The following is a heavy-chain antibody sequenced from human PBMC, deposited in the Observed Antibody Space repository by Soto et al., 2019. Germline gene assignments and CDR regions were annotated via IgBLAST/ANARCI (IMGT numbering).Heavy chain of an antibody. Sequence: SETLSLTCAVYGGSFSGYYWSWIRQPPGKGLEWIGEINHSGSTNYNPSLKSRVTRSVDTSKNQFSLKLSSVTAADTAVYYCARLSNWNDRDYWGQGTLVTVSS. D-gene: IGHD1-1*01. V-gene: IGHV4-34*01. CDR3: ARLSNWNDRDY. CDR2: INHSGST. CDR1: GGSFSGYY. J-gene: IGHJ4*02.